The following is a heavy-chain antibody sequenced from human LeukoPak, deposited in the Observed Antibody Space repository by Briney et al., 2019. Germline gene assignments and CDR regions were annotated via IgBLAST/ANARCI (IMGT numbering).Heavy chain of an antibody. CDR1: GFTISSYA. V-gene: IGHV3-30-3*01. CDR3: AKFESRRTHYFDY. D-gene: IGHD1-14*01. Sequence: GGSLRLSCAASGFTISSYAMHWVRQAPGKGLEWVAVISYDGSNKYYADSVKGRFTISRDNSKNTLYLQMNSLRAEDTAVYYCAKFESRRTHYFDYWGQGTLVTVSS. CDR2: ISYDGSNK. J-gene: IGHJ4*02.